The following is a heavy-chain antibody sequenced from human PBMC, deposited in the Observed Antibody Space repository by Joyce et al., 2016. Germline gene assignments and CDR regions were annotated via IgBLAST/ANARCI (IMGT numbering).Heavy chain of an antibody. V-gene: IGHV4-39*07. CDR3: ASGLRFLEWTRFDP. CDR2: IYYSEST. J-gene: IGHJ5*02. CDR1: GGSISSSSHY. Sequence: QLQLQESGPGLVKPSETLSLTCTVSGGSISSSSHYWGWSRQPPGKGLGWIGSIYYSESTYDNPALKSRVTISIDTSKNQVSLKLSSVNAADTAVYYCASGLRFLEWTRFDPWGQGILVTVSS. D-gene: IGHD3-3*01.